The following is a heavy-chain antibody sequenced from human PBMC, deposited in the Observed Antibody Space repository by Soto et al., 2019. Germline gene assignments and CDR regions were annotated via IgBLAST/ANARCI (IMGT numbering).Heavy chain of an antibody. Sequence: ASVEVSCKXSGYTFTSYGISWVRQAPGQGLEWMGWISAYNGNTNYAQKLQGRVTMTTDTSTSTAYMELRSLRSDDTAVYYCARIVATKDDAFDIWGQGTMVTVSS. CDR3: ARIVATKDDAFDI. CDR1: GYTFTSYG. CDR2: ISAYNGNT. J-gene: IGHJ3*02. D-gene: IGHD5-12*01. V-gene: IGHV1-18*01.